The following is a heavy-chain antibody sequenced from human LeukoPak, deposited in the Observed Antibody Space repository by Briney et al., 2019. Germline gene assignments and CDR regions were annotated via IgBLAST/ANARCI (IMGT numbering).Heavy chain of an antibody. D-gene: IGHD1-1*01. Sequence: GGSLRLSCAASGFTLSDHYMSWIRQAPGKGPEWVANIKEDGSATYYVDSVKGRFTISRDNAKKSLYLQMNSLRAEDTAVYYCARDSPGYLAYDSWGQGTLVTVSS. V-gene: IGHV3-7*04. CDR1: GFTLSDHY. J-gene: IGHJ4*02. CDR2: IKEDGSAT. CDR3: ARDSPGYLAYDS.